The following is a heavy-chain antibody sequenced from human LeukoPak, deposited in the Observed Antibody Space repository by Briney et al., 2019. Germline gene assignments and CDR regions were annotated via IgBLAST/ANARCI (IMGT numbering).Heavy chain of an antibody. J-gene: IGHJ4*02. D-gene: IGHD3-22*01. V-gene: IGHV3-9*01. Sequence: GGSLRLSCAASGFTFDDYAMHWVRQGPGKGLEWVSGISWSSGSIGYADSVKGRFTISRDNSKNTLSLQMNSLRADDTAIYYCTRSGYRHPYHFESWGQGTLVIVSS. CDR3: TRSGYRHPYHFES. CDR1: GFTFDDYA. CDR2: ISWSSGSI.